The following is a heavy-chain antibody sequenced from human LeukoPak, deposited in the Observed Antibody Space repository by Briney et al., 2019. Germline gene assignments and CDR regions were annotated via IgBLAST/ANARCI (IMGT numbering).Heavy chain of an antibody. CDR1: GGSISSYY. J-gene: IGHJ4*02. Sequence: SETLSLTCTVSGGSISSYYWSWIRQPPGKGLEWIGEINHSGSTNYNPSLKSRVTISVDTSKNQFSLKLSSVTAADTAVYYCARGVGYYDSSGYYYFDYWGQGTLVTVSS. CDR3: ARGVGYYDSSGYYYFDY. V-gene: IGHV4-34*01. CDR2: INHSGST. D-gene: IGHD3-22*01.